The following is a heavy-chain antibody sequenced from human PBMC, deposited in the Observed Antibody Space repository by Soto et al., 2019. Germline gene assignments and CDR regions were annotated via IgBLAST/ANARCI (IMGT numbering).Heavy chain of an antibody. CDR1: GFTFSDYD. J-gene: IGHJ4*02. V-gene: IGHV3-13*01. D-gene: IGHD3-10*01. CDR2: VGTEGDT. Sequence: EVQLEESGGGLVQSGGSLRLSCEASGFTFSDYDMHWVRQIPGKGLEWVSAVGTEGDTYYPDFVKGRFTVSRNNAKNSLYLDMNSLSAGDTAVYFCGRGTADGSGSYYIDYWGQGTLVTVSS. CDR3: GRGTADGSGSYYIDY.